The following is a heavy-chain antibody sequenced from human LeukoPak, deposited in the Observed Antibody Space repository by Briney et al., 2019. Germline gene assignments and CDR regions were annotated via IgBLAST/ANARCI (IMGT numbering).Heavy chain of an antibody. Sequence: PGGSLRLSCAASGFSFSSYWMHWVRQAPGKGLVWVARISPDGSSALSADSVRGRFTISRDNADNTLYLQFNSLRAEDTAVYYCARVSFCPRCHFDYWGQGTLVTVSS. J-gene: IGHJ4*02. CDR2: ISPDGSSA. CDR1: GFSFSSYW. CDR3: ARVSFCPRCHFDY. D-gene: IGHD2/OR15-2a*01. V-gene: IGHV3-74*03.